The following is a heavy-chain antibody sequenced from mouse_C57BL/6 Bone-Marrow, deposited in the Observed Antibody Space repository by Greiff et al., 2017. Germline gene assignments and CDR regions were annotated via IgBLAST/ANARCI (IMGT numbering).Heavy chain of an antibody. D-gene: IGHD2-1*01. J-gene: IGHJ2*01. Sequence: EVKLLESGPGLVKPSRSLSLTCSVTGYSITSGYYWNWIRQFPGNKLEWMGYISYDGSNNYNPSLKNRISITRDTSKNQFFLKLNSVTTEDTATYYCARGRRNYGYWGQGTTLTASS. CDR2: ISYDGSN. V-gene: IGHV3-6*01. CDR3: ARGRRNYGY. CDR1: GYSITSGYY.